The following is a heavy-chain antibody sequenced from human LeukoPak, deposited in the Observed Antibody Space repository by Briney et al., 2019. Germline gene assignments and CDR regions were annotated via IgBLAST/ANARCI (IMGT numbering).Heavy chain of an antibody. V-gene: IGHV4-59*12. CDR1: GGSISGYS. D-gene: IGHD4-17*01. Sequence: SETLSLTCTVSGGSISGYSWSWIRQPPGKGLEWIGYIYYSGSTNYSPSLKSRVTISVDTSKNQFSLKLSSVTAADTAVYYCARGEDYGDYYAFDIWGQGTMVTVSS. CDR3: ARGEDYGDYYAFDI. CDR2: IYYSGST. J-gene: IGHJ3*02.